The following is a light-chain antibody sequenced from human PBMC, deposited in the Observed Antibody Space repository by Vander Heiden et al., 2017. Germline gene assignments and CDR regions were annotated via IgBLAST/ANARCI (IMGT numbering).Light chain of an antibody. Sequence: DIVMTQSPDSLAVSLGERATINCKSSQSVLYSSNNKNYLAWYQQKPGQPPKLLIYWASTRESGVPDRFSGSGSGTDFTLTISSLQAEDVAVYYCQQEYSTRVTFGQGTKVEIK. V-gene: IGKV4-1*01. J-gene: IGKJ1*01. CDR3: QQEYSTRVT. CDR2: WAS. CDR1: QSVLYSSNNKNY.